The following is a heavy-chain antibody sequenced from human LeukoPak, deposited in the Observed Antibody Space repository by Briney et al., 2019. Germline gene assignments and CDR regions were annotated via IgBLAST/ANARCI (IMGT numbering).Heavy chain of an antibody. V-gene: IGHV1-46*01. Sequence: GASVKVSCKASGYTFTSYGISWVRQAPGQGLEWMGVINPSGGSTTYAQKFQGRVTMTRDMSTSTVYMELSSLTSEDTAVYYCARGIVGASVALVYWGQGTLVTVSS. D-gene: IGHD1-26*01. J-gene: IGHJ4*02. CDR3: ARGIVGASVALVY. CDR2: INPSGGST. CDR1: GYTFTSYG.